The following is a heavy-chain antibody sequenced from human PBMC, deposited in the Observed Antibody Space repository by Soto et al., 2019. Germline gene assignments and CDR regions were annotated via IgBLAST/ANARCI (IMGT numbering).Heavy chain of an antibody. D-gene: IGHD1-1*01. CDR3: ARGRYGDY. J-gene: IGHJ4*02. CDR2: ISAHNGNT. CDR1: GYAFTTYG. Sequence: QVHLVQSGAEVKKPGASVKVSCKGSGYAFTTYGITWVRQAPGQGLEWLGWISAHNGNTNYAQKLQGRVTVTRDTSTSTAYMELRSLSSDDTAVYYCARGRYGDYWGQGALVTVSS. V-gene: IGHV1-18*01.